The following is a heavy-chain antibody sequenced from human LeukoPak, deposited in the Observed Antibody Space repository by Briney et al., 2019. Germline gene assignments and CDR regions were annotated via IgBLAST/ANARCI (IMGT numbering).Heavy chain of an antibody. CDR3: ARGDNPRMPSDFDY. D-gene: IGHD1-1*01. J-gene: IGHJ4*02. CDR1: DGAISSYY. Sequence: SDTLSLTGSVPDGAISSYYWSWIRQPAGKGLEWIGRIYTSGSTNYNPPLKSRVTMSVDTSKNQFSLKLSSVTAADTAVYYCARGDNPRMPSDFDYWGKGTLVTVSS. V-gene: IGHV4-4*07. CDR2: IYTSGST.